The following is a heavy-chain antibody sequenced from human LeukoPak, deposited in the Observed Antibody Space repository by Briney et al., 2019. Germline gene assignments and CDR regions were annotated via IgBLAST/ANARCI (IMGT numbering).Heavy chain of an antibody. J-gene: IGHJ5*02. V-gene: IGHV4-39*07. CDR2: INHSGST. Sequence: SETLSLTCTVSGGSISRSGYYWSWIRQPPGKGLEWIGEINHSGSTNYNPSLKSRVTISVDTSKNQFSLKLSSVTAADTAVYYCARVFRSFGWFDPWGQGTLVTVSS. D-gene: IGHD3-16*01. CDR3: ARVFRSFGWFDP. CDR1: GGSISRSGYY.